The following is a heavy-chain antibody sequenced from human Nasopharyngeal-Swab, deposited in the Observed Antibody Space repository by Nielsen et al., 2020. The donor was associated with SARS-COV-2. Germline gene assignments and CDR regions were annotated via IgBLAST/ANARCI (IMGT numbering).Heavy chain of an antibody. CDR3: ARAITYYYDGSGSPSYGLDV. J-gene: IGHJ6*02. V-gene: IGHV1-69*01. Sequence: WVGQAPGQGLEWVGGHIPVFGTTHYSQKFQDRLRVTADASTDTAYMELSSLRSDDTAVYYCARAITYYYDGSGSPSYGLDVWGQGTTVTVSS. D-gene: IGHD3-22*01. CDR2: HIPVFGTT.